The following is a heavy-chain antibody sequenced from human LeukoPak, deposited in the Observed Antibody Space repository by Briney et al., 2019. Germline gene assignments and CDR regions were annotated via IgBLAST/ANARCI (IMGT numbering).Heavy chain of an antibody. CDR3: AKGRGYSGYGSFDY. CDR1: GFTFSSYG. V-gene: IGHV3-30*02. D-gene: IGHD5-12*01. CDR2: IRYDGSNK. J-gene: IGHJ4*02. Sequence: GGSLRLSCAASGFTFSSYGMHWVRQAPGKGLEWVAFIRYDGSNKYYADSVKGRFTISRDNAKNSLYLQMNSLRAEDMALYYCAKGRGYSGYGSFDYWGQGTLVTVSS.